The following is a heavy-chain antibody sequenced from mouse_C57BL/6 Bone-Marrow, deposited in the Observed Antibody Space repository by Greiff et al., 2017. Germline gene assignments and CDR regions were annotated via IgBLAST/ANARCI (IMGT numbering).Heavy chain of an antibody. CDR2: IWRGGST. V-gene: IGHV2-5*01. J-gene: IGHJ1*03. Sequence: VKLVESGPGLVQPSQRLSITCTVSGFSLTSYGVNWVRQSPGKGLEWLGVIWRGGSTDYNAAFMSRLSITKDNSKSQVFFKMNSLQADDTAIYYCAKRALYVDSDVWGTGTTVTVSS. CDR1: GFSLTSYG. CDR3: AKRALYVDSDV. D-gene: IGHD3-2*01.